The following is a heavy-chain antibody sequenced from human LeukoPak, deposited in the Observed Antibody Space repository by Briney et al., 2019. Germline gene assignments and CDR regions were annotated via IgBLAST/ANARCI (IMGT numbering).Heavy chain of an antibody. V-gene: IGHV3-30*02. CDR1: GFTFSSYG. CDR2: IRYDGSNK. D-gene: IGHD4-17*01. Sequence: PGGSLRLSCAASGFTFSSYGMHWVRQAPGKGLEWVAFIRYDGSNKYYADSVKGRFTISRDNSKNTLYLQMNSLRAEDTAVYYCARGDTVTTYYFDYWGQGTLVTVSS. CDR3: ARGDTVTTYYFDY. J-gene: IGHJ4*02.